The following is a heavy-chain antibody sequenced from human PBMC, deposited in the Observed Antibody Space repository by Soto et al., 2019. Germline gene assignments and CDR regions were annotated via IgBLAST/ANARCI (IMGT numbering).Heavy chain of an antibody. J-gene: IGHJ5*02. CDR2: MNPNSSNT. Sequence: ASVKVSCQASGYTFTSYDIKWVRQATGQGLERMGWMNPNSSNTGYAQKFQGRVTMTRKTCISTAYMELSSLRSEDTAVYYCARGLLDSIFGVVISNWFDPWGQGTLVTVSS. CDR1: GYTFTSYD. D-gene: IGHD3-3*01. V-gene: IGHV1-8*01. CDR3: ARGLLDSIFGVVISNWFDP.